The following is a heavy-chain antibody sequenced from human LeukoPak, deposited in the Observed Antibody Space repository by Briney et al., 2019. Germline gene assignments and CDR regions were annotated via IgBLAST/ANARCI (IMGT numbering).Heavy chain of an antibody. CDR3: ARFAGTDYGMDV. Sequence: ASVKVSCKASGYTFTSYSNSRVRQPPGQGHEWMGWISAYNGNTNYAQKLQGRVTMTTDTSTSTAYMELRSLRSDDTAVYYCARFAGTDYGMDVWGQGTTVTVSS. CDR2: ISAYNGNT. J-gene: IGHJ6*02. D-gene: IGHD6-13*01. CDR1: GYTFTSYS. V-gene: IGHV1-18*01.